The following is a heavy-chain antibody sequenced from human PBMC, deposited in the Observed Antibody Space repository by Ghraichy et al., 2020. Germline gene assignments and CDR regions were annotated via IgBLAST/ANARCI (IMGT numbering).Heavy chain of an antibody. J-gene: IGHJ6*02. CDR2: ISGSGGGT. CDR1: GFTFSTFA. Sequence: GGYLRLSCAASGFTFSTFAMTWVRQAPGKGLEWVSTISGSGGGTYYADSVKGRFTISRDNSKNALYLQMNSLRADDTALFYCAKEGADCSGGRCYGVDVWGQGTTVTVSS. V-gene: IGHV3-23*01. CDR3: AKEGADCSGGRCYGVDV. D-gene: IGHD2-15*01.